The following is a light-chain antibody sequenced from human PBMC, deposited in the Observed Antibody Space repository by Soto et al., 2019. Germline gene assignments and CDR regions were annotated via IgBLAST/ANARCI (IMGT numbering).Light chain of an antibody. CDR2: EVS. V-gene: IGLV2-14*01. CDR3: SSYTSSSTLYV. Sequence: QSLLTHPASVSGSPGQSITSSCTGTSSDVGGYNYVSWYQQHPGKAPKLMIYEVSNRPSGVSNRFAGSKSGNTASLTISGLQAEDEADYYCSSYTSSSTLYVFGTGTKVTVL. J-gene: IGLJ1*01. CDR1: SSDVGGYNY.